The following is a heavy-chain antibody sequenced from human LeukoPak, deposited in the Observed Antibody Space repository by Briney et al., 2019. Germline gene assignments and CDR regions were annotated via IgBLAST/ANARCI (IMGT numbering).Heavy chain of an antibody. V-gene: IGHV4-59*01. Sequence: SETLSLTCTVSGGSISSDYWSWIRQPPGKGLEWIGYIYYSGSTNYNPSLKSRVTISVDTSKNQFSLKLSAVTAADTAVYYCARGVSSYSYGSGFDYWGQGTLVTVSS. CDR3: ARGVSSYSYGSGFDY. D-gene: IGHD5-18*01. J-gene: IGHJ4*02. CDR1: GGSISSDY. CDR2: IYYSGST.